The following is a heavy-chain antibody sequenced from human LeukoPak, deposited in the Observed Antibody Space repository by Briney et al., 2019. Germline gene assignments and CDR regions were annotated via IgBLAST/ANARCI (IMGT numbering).Heavy chain of an antibody. D-gene: IGHD3-10*01. Sequence: GGSLRLSCAASGFTFSSYSMNWVRQAPGKGLEWVSYISSSSSTIYYADSVKGRFTISRDNAKNSLYLQMNSLRAEDTAVYYCARITMVRGVISPFDYWGQGTLVTVSS. CDR2: ISSSSSTI. J-gene: IGHJ4*02. CDR3: ARITMVRGVISPFDY. V-gene: IGHV3-48*04. CDR1: GFTFSSYS.